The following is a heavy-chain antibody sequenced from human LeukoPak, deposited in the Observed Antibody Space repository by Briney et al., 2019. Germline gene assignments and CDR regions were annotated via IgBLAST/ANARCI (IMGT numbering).Heavy chain of an antibody. Sequence: GEYLKISCKGSGYTFITYWIGWVRRMPGKGLEWMGIIDPGDSDTRYSPSFRGQVTISADKSINTAYLQWSSLKASDTAMYYCARPDDYGGKPAAFDIWGQGTMVTVSS. CDR3: ARPDDYGGKPAAFDI. CDR1: GYTFITYW. V-gene: IGHV5-51*01. D-gene: IGHD4-23*01. CDR2: IDPGDSDT. J-gene: IGHJ3*02.